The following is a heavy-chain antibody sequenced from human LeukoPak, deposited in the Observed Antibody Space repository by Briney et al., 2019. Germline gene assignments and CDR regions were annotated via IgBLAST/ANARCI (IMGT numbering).Heavy chain of an antibody. J-gene: IGHJ5*02. CDR3: ARDAELAYCGGDCYSGWFDP. CDR1: GYTFSGHY. D-gene: IGHD2-21*02. Sequence: ASVKVSCKASGYTFSGHYMHWVRQAPGQGLEWMGWINPNTGRTENAQKFQGRVTMSRDTSISTAYMDLSRLRSDDTAVYYCARDAELAYCGGDCYSGWFDPWGQGTLVTVSS. V-gene: IGHV1-2*02. CDR2: INPNTGRT.